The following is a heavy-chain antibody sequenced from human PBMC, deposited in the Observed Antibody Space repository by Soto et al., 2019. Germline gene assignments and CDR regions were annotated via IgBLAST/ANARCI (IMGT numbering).Heavy chain of an antibody. CDR2: ISAYNGNT. Sequence: SVEVSFKASCYTFTSYGISWVRQAPGQGLEWMGWISAYNGNTNYAQKLQGRVTMTTDTSTSTAYMELRSLRSDDTAVYYCARDRQSKWLVPDYWGQGTLVTVSS. J-gene: IGHJ4*02. D-gene: IGHD6-19*01. CDR1: CYTFTSYG. CDR3: ARDRQSKWLVPDY. V-gene: IGHV1-18*04.